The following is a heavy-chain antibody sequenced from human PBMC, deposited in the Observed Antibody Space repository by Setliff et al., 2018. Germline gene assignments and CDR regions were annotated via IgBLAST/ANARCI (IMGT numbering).Heavy chain of an antibody. V-gene: IGHV4-38-2*02. CDR1: GYSISSGYY. CDR3: ARGLNYYDSSGYHYYFDY. J-gene: IGHJ4*02. D-gene: IGHD3-22*01. CDR2: IYHSGST. Sequence: PSETLSLTCTVSGYSISSGYYWGWIRQPPGKGLEWIGSIYHSGSTYYNPSLKSRVTISVDTSKNQFSLKLSSVTAADTAVYYCARGLNYYDSSGYHYYFDYWGQVTLVTVSS.